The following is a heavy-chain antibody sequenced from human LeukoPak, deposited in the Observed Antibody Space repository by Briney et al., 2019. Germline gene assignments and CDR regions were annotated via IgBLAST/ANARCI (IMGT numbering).Heavy chain of an antibody. V-gene: IGHV1-69*13. J-gene: IGHJ4*02. Sequence: SVTVSCTASGGTFSSYAISWVRQAPGQGLEWMGGIIPIFGTANYAQKFQGRVTITADESTSTAYMELSSLRSEDTAVYYCARDLGSGSSWYGGYFDYWGQGTLVTVSS. CDR1: GGTFSSYA. CDR3: ARDLGSGSSWYGGYFDY. CDR2: IIPIFGTA. D-gene: IGHD6-13*01.